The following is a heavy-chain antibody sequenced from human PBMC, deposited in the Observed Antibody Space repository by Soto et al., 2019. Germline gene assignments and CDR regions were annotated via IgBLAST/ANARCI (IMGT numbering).Heavy chain of an antibody. V-gene: IGHV3-21*06. CDR1: GFTYTRYS. Sequence: GGSLRLSCAASGFTYTRYSMNWVRQAPGKGLEWVSSISSTTNYIYYGDSMKGRFTISRDNAKNSLYLEMNSLRAEDTAVYYCARESEDLTSDFDYWGQGTLVTVSS. CDR3: ARESEDLTSDFDY. J-gene: IGHJ4*02. CDR2: ISSTTNYI.